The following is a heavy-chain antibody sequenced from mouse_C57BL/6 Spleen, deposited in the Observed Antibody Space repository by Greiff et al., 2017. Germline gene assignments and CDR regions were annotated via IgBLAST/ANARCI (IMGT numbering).Heavy chain of an antibody. CDR1: GYAFSSYW. J-gene: IGHJ4*01. D-gene: IGHD1-1*01. Sequence: VQLQQSGAELVKPGASVKISCKASGYAFSSYWMNWVKQRPGKGLEWIGQIYPGDGDTNYNGKFKGKATLTADKSSSTAYMPLSSLTSEDSAVYFCARSGLDYCSRWAMDYWGQGTSVTVSS. CDR3: ARSGLDYCSRWAMDY. V-gene: IGHV1-80*01. CDR2: IYPGDGDT.